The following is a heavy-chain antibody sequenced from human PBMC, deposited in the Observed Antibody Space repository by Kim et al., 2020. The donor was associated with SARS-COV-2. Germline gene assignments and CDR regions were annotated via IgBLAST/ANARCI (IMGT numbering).Heavy chain of an antibody. V-gene: IGHV4-39*01. CDR3: ASHYGSGSPFDY. Sequence: TPSLKSRVTISEDTSKHQFSLKLSSVTAADTAVYYCASHYGSGSPFDYWGQGTLVTVSS. J-gene: IGHJ4*02. D-gene: IGHD3-10*01.